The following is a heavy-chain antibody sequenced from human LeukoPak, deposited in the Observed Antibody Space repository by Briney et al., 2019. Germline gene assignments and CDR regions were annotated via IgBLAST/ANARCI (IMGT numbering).Heavy chain of an antibody. CDR1: GGSISSYY. CDR2: IYYSGST. V-gene: IGHV4-59*08. Sequence: SETLSLTCTVSGGSISSYYWSWIRQPPGKGLEWIGYIYYSGSTNYNPSLKSRVTISVDTSKNQFSLKLSSVTAADTAVYYCARRRVGAAGEEAFDIWGQGTMVTVSS. D-gene: IGHD1-26*01. CDR3: ARRRVGAAGEEAFDI. J-gene: IGHJ3*02.